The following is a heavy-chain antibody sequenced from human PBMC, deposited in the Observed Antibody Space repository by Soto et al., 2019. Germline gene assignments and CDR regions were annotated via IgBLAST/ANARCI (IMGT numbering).Heavy chain of an antibody. V-gene: IGHV1-2*02. CDR1: GYSFTAYR. CDR2: HNPQNGET. J-gene: IGHJ6*02. Sequence: ASVKVSCKPSGYSFTAYRLHWVRQAPGRGLEWMGWHNPQNGETSYVRKFRDRITMTSDTSISTAYLDLSRLTSDDTATYFCVRDMVATLDDYCYYAVDVWGQGTTVTVSS. CDR3: VRDMVATLDDYCYYAVDV. D-gene: IGHD5-12*01.